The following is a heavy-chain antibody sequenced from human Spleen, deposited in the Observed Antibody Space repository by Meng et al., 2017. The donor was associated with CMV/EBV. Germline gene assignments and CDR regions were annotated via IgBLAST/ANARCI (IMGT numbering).Heavy chain of an antibody. CDR1: GFTFSNYW. Sequence: GESLKISCAASGFTFSNYWMTWYRQAPGKGLEWVANIKRDGSEKNYVASLKGRFTISRDNAKNTLFLQMNSLRAEDTAVYYCARVLSGYSPYYFYGMDVWGQGTTVTVSS. V-gene: IGHV3-7*01. D-gene: IGHD5-18*01. J-gene: IGHJ6*02. CDR3: ARVLSGYSPYYFYGMDV. CDR2: IKRDGSEK.